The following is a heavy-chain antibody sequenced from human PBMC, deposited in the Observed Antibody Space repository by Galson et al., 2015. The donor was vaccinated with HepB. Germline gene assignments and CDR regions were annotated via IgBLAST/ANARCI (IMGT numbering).Heavy chain of an antibody. CDR3: ARSGGNWFDP. Sequence: ETLSLTCTVSGGSISSSSYYWGWIRQPPGKGLEWIGSIYYSGSTYYNPSLKSRVTISVDTSKNQFSLKLSSVTAADTAVYYCARSGGNWFDPWGQGTLVTVSS. CDR1: GGSISSSSYY. J-gene: IGHJ5*02. CDR2: IYYSGST. D-gene: IGHD3-10*01. V-gene: IGHV4-39*01.